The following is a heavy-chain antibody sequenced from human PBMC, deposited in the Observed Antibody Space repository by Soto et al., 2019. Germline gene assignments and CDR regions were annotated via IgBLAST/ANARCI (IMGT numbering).Heavy chain of an antibody. CDR1: GYTCTSYG. V-gene: IGHV1-18*01. CDR3: ARNSLRAYERGLFDY. CDR2: ISAYNGNT. Sequence: GASVKVSCKASGYTCTSYGISWVRQAPGQGLEWMGWISAYNGNTNYAQKLQGRVTMTTDTSTSTAYMELRSLRSDDTAVYYCARNSLRAYERGLFDYWGQGTLVTVSS. J-gene: IGHJ4*02. D-gene: IGHD3-3*01.